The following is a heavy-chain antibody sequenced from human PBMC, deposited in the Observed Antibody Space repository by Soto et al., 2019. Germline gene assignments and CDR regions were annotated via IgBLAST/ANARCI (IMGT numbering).Heavy chain of an antibody. J-gene: IGHJ2*01. V-gene: IGHV4-39*07. CDR2: VFYTGFT. Sequence: SETLSLTCAVSGGSISGSYYYWGWLRQSPGKGPEWIGSVFYTGFTYYNPSLKSRVTISVDTSKNQFSLKLRSVTAADTAVYYCAREARTLDWYLDLWGRGTLVTVSS. CDR1: GGSISGSYYY. CDR3: AREARTLDWYLDL. D-gene: IGHD6-6*01.